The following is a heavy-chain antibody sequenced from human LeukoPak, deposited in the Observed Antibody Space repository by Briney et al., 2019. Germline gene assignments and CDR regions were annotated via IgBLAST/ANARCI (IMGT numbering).Heavy chain of an antibody. CDR3: ARGDPPPTRYYYDTRTGDDAFDI. D-gene: IGHD3-22*01. CDR1: GGSISSSNW. V-gene: IGHV4-4*03. J-gene: IGHJ3*02. CDR2: IYHSGST. Sequence: PGTLSLTCAVSGGSISSSNWWSWVRQPPGKGLEWIGEIYHSGSTNYNPSLKSRVTISVDKSKNQFSLKLSSVTAADTAVYYCARGDPPPTRYYYDTRTGDDAFDIWGQGTMVTVSS.